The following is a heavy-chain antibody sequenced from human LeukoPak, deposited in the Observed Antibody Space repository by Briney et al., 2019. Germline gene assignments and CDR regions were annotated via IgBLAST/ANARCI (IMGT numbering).Heavy chain of an antibody. D-gene: IGHD2-15*01. J-gene: IGHJ4*02. CDR1: GFTFSSYA. CDR3: AKVRPPYCSVSSCYTFDY. CDR2: ISGSGGST. V-gene: IGHV3-23*01. Sequence: GGSLRLSCAASGFTFSSYAMSWVRQAPGNRLEWVSAISGSGGSTYYADFVKGRFTISRDNFKNTLYLQMNSLKAEDTAVYYFAKVRPPYCSVSSCYTFDYWGQGTLVTVSS.